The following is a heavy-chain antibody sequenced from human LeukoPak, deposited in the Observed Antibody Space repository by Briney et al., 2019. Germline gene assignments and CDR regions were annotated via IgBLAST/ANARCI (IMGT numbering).Heavy chain of an antibody. CDR2: ISYDGSNK. CDR3: AKDGHGDFGFDY. J-gene: IGHJ4*02. CDR1: GFTFSSYG. Sequence: RGSLRLSCAASGFTFSSYGMHWVRQAPGKGLEWVAVISYDGSNKYYADSVKGRFTISRDNSKNTLYLQMNSLRAEDTAVYYCAKDGHGDFGFDYWGQGTLVTVSS. V-gene: IGHV3-30*18. D-gene: IGHD4-17*01.